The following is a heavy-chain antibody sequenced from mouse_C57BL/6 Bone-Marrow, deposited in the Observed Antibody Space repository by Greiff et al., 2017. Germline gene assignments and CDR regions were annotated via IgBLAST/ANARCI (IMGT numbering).Heavy chain of an antibody. CDR2: IDPSDSYT. V-gene: IGHV1-69*01. CDR1: GYTFTSYW. CDR3: ARDYDYDGGDYFDY. Sequence: QVQLQQPGAELVMPGASVKLSCKASGYTFTSYWLHWVKQRPGQGLEWIGEIDPSDSYTNYNQKFKGTSTLTVDKSSSTAYMQLSSLTSEDSEVYYCARDYDYDGGDYFDYWGQGTTLTVSS. D-gene: IGHD2-4*01. J-gene: IGHJ2*01.